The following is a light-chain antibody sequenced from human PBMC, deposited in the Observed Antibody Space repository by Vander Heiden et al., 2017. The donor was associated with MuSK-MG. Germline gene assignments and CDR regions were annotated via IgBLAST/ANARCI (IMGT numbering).Light chain of an antibody. J-gene: IGLJ2*01. V-gene: IGLV2-11*01. CDR1: SSDVGGYTY. CDR3: CSYAGSYPV. Sequence: QCALTQPRSVSGSPGQSVTISGTGTSSDVGGYTYVSWYQQHPGKAPKLMIYDVSKRPSGVPDRFSGSKSGNTASLTISGLQAEDEADYYCCSYAGSYPVFGGGTKLTVL. CDR2: DVS.